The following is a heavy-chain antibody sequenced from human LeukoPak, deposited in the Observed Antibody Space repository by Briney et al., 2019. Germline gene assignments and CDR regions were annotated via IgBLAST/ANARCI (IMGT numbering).Heavy chain of an antibody. CDR3: ARRYYDSSGFDAFDI. CDR2: IYYSGST. Sequence: SETLSLTCTVSGGSISSSSYYWGWIRQPPGKGLEWIGSIYYSGSTYYNPSLKSRVTISVDTSKNQFSLKLSSVTAAGTAVYCCARRYYDSSGFDAFDIWGQGTMVTVSS. CDR1: GGSISSSSYY. J-gene: IGHJ3*02. V-gene: IGHV4-39*01. D-gene: IGHD3-22*01.